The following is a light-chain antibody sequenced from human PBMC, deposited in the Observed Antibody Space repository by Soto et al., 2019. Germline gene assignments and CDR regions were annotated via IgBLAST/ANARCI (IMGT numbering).Light chain of an antibody. J-gene: IGKJ4*01. CDR1: QSISSDY. CDR2: GAT. CDR3: QQYSLAPGT. V-gene: IGKV3-20*01. Sequence: EIVLTQSPGTLSLSPGERATLSCRASQSISSDYLAWYQQKPGQAPRLLIYGATNRAPGIPDRFSGSGSGTAFTLTISRLESEDFGVYHCQQYSLAPGTFVGGTKVEIK.